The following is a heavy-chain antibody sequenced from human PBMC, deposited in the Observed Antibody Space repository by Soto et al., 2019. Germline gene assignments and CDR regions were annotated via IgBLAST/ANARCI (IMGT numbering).Heavy chain of an antibody. CDR2: IYPDDSDT. CDR1: GYSFPKYY. CDR3: ARQTYYDFWSGYQTRTYYYYGMDV. V-gene: IGHV5-51*01. J-gene: IGHJ6*02. Sequence: PGASLKISCKGSGYSFPKYYIGWVRQMPGKDLEWMAIIYPDDSDTRYSPSFQGQVTISADKSISTAYLQWSSLKASDTAMYYCARQTYYDFWSGYQTRTYYYYGMDVWGQGTTVTVSS. D-gene: IGHD3-3*01.